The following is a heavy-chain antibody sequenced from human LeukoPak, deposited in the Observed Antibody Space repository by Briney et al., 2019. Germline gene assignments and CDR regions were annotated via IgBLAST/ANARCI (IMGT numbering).Heavy chain of an antibody. D-gene: IGHD7-27*01. CDR1: GYTFTNYD. CDR2: MNPYSGYA. J-gene: IGHJ4*02. CDR3: ARGLGHARRYYFDY. V-gene: IGHV1-8*03. Sequence: ASVKVSCKASGYTFTNYDINWVRQAPGQGLEWMGWMNPYSGYAGYAQKFQGRVIITRNTSISTAYMELSSLKSEDTAVYYCARGLGHARRYYFDYWGQGTLVTVSS.